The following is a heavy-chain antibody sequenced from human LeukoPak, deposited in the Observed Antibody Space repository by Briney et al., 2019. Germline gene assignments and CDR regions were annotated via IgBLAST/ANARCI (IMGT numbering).Heavy chain of an antibody. CDR2: IKQDGGEI. J-gene: IGHJ4*02. V-gene: IGHV3-7*03. CDR1: GFTFSSYW. D-gene: IGHD6-19*01. Sequence: GGSLRLSCAASGFTFSSYWMGWVRQAPGKGLEWVANIKQDGGEIYYLDSVKGRFTISRDNAKNSLDLQLNSLRAEDTAVYYCAKVRSGWAAYYFDYWGRGTLVTVSS. CDR3: AKVRSGWAAYYFDY.